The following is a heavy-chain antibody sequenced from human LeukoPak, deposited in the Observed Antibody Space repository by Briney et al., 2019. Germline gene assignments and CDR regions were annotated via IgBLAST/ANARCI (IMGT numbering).Heavy chain of an antibody. CDR2: IYYSGST. CDR1: GGSISSYY. D-gene: IGHD3-10*01. Sequence: SETLSLTCTVSGGSISSYYWSWIRHPAGKGLEWIGYIYYSGSTNYNPSLKSRVTISVDTSKNQFSLKLSSVTAADTAVYYCASLIRSAKNAFDIWGQGTMVTVSS. J-gene: IGHJ3*02. V-gene: IGHV4-59*01. CDR3: ASLIRSAKNAFDI.